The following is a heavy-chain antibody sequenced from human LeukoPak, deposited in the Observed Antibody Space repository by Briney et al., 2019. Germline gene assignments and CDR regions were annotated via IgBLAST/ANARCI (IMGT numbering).Heavy chain of an antibody. CDR3: ASPVPSRLGLFDP. CDR1: GGSFSGYY. CDR2: INHSGST. Sequence: RSESLSLTCAVYGGSFSGYYWSWIRQPPGKGLEWIGEINHSGSTTYNPSLKSRVTISVDTSKNQFSLRLSSVTAADSSVYYCASPVPSRLGLFDPWGQGTLVTVSS. J-gene: IGHJ5*02. V-gene: IGHV4-34*01. D-gene: IGHD1-1*01.